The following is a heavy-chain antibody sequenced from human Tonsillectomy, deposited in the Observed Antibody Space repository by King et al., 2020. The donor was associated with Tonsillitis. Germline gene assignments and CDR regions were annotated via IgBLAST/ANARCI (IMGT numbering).Heavy chain of an antibody. V-gene: IGHV3-13*01. CDR3: AREPKGYYYGMDV. J-gene: IGHJ6*02. CDR1: GFTFSSYD. CDR2: IGTDGDT. Sequence: VQLVESGGGLVQPGGSLRLSCAASGFTFSSYDMHWVRQATGQGLECVSSIGTDGDTYYPGPVKGRFTISRENAQNSLYLQMNSLRAADTAVYYCAREPKGYYYGMDVWGQGTTVTVSS.